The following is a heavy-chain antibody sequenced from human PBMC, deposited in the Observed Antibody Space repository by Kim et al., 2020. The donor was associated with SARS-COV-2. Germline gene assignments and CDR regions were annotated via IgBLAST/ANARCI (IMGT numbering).Heavy chain of an antibody. J-gene: IGHJ4*02. V-gene: IGHV3-30*07. Sequence: SVKGRFTISRDNSKNTLYLQMNSLRAEDTAVYYCASHRYGSGSYYNVLVYWGQGTLVTVSS. D-gene: IGHD3-10*01. CDR3: ASHRYGSGSYYNVLVY.